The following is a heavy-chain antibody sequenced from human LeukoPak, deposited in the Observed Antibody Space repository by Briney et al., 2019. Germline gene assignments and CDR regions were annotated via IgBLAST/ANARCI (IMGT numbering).Heavy chain of an antibody. CDR2: MSGSGGST. CDR3: AAPPSGDYSGDPPGYFDY. J-gene: IGHJ4*02. D-gene: IGHD2-15*01. Sequence: PGGSLGLSCAASGFTFSNYAMNWVRQAPGKGLEWVSAMSGSGGSTYYADSVKGRFTISRDNSKNTLYLQMNSLRADDTAVYYCAAPPSGDYSGDPPGYFDYWGQGTLVTVSS. V-gene: IGHV3-23*01. CDR1: GFTFSNYA.